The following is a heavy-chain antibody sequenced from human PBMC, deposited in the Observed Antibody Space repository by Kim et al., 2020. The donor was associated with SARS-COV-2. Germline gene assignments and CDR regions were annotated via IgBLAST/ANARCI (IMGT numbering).Heavy chain of an antibody. CDR2: I. J-gene: IGHJ4*02. V-gene: IGHV3-21*01. D-gene: IGHD3-9*01. Sequence: IYSADSVRGRFTVSRDNAKNSLFLQMKSLGVDDTAVYYCARAHPFLTGLEDWGQGTRVTVSS. CDR3: ARAHPFLTGLED.